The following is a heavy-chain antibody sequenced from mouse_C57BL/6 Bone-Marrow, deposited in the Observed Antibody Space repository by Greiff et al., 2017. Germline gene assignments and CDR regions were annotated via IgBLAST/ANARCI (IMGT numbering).Heavy chain of an antibody. Sequence: VQLQQSGPELVKPGASVKISCKASGYSFTGYYMNWVKQSPEKSLEWIGEINPSNGGTTYNQKFKAKATLTVDKSSSTAYMQLKSLTSEDSAVYYCARIDYWGQGTTLTVSS. CDR1: GYSFTGYY. V-gene: IGHV1-42*01. CDR3: ARIDY. J-gene: IGHJ2*01. CDR2: INPSNGGT.